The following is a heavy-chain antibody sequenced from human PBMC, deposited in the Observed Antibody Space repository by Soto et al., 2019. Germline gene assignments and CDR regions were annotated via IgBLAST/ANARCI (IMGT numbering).Heavy chain of an antibody. V-gene: IGHV6-1*01. D-gene: IGHD6-19*01. CDR3: ARDRSGSGWFNAFDI. CDR2: TYYRSKWYN. CDR1: GDSVFSSTAA. Sequence: PSQTLSLTCAISGDSVFSSTAAWNWIRQSPSRGLEWLGRTYYRSKWYNDYAVSVKSRVTINPDTSKHQFSLQLNSVTPEDTAVYYCARDRSGSGWFNAFDIWGHGTMVTVS. J-gene: IGHJ3*02.